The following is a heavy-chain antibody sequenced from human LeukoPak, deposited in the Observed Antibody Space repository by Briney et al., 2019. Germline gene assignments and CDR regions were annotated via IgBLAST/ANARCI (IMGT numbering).Heavy chain of an antibody. Sequence: SRTLSLTCTVSGDSISSGGYYWSWIRQHPGKGLEWIGYISHSGSTYYNPSLKSRVTISVDTSKNQFSLRLSSVTAADTAVYYCARSAGATINFDYWGQGTLVTVSS. CDR3: ARSAGATINFDY. CDR2: ISHSGST. D-gene: IGHD2-2*01. V-gene: IGHV4-31*03. J-gene: IGHJ4*02. CDR1: GDSISSGGYY.